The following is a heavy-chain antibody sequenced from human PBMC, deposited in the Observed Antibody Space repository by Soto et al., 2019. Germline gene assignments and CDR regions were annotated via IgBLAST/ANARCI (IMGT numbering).Heavy chain of an antibody. CDR3: AKGRGDNSGRRAYDY. CDR1: GFTFDIYA. CDR2: ISGGGGTT. D-gene: IGHD6-19*01. J-gene: IGHJ4*02. V-gene: IGHV3-23*01. Sequence: EVRLLESGGGLVQPGGSLRLSCAASGFTFDIYAMNWVRQAAGKGLEWVSSISGGGGTTYYADSMKGRFTISRDNSKNTLFLQMSSLRAEDTAVYYCAKGRGDNSGRRAYDYWGQGTLVTVSS.